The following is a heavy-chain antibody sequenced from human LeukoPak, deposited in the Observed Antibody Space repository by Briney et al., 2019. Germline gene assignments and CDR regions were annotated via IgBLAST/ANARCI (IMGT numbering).Heavy chain of an antibody. D-gene: IGHD5-24*01. Sequence: SVKVSCKASRGTFSSYAISWVRQAPGQGLEWMGRIIPIFGTANYAQKFQERVTITRDMSTSTAYMELSSLRSEDTAVYYCARDERDGYNNGVDYWGQGTLVTVSS. J-gene: IGHJ4*02. V-gene: IGHV1-69*05. CDR2: IIPIFGTA. CDR3: ARDERDGYNNGVDY. CDR1: RGTFSSYA.